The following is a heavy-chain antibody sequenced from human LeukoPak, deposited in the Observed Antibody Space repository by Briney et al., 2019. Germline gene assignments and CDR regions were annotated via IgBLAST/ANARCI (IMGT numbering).Heavy chain of an antibody. CDR3: ARGFRDTAMFLDY. V-gene: IGHV3-48*03. CDR2: ISSSGGPI. CDR1: GITFSSYE. D-gene: IGHD5-18*01. Sequence: EGSLRLSCVASGITFSSYEMNWVRQAPGKGLEWISCISSSGGPIYYADSVKGRFTISRDNAKNSLYLQMNSLRAEDTAVYYCARGFRDTAMFLDYWGQGTLDTVSS. J-gene: IGHJ4*02.